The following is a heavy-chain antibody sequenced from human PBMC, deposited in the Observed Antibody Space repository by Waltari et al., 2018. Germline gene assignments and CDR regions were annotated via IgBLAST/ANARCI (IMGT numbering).Heavy chain of an antibody. CDR1: GFTFSSYA. Sequence: EVQLLESGGGLVQPGGSLRLSCAASGFTFSSYAMSWVRQAPGKGLEWVSVIYSGGSTYDADSVKGRFTISRDNSKNTLYLQMNSLRAEDTAVYYCAKTSRGRAYYFDYWGQGTLVTVSS. CDR2: IYSGGST. CDR3: AKTSRGRAYYFDY. J-gene: IGHJ4*02. V-gene: IGHV3-23*03.